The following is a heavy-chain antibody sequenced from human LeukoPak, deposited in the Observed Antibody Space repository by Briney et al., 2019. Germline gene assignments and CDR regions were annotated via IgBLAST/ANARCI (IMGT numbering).Heavy chain of an antibody. Sequence: ASVKVSCKASGYTFTSYGISWVRQAPGKGLEWMGGFDPEDGETIYAQKFQGRVTMTEDTSTDTAYMELSSLRSEDTAVYYCATGQHYYDSSGYYHWGQGTLVTVSS. D-gene: IGHD3-22*01. CDR1: GYTFTSYG. V-gene: IGHV1-24*01. J-gene: IGHJ5*02. CDR2: FDPEDGET. CDR3: ATGQHYYDSSGYYH.